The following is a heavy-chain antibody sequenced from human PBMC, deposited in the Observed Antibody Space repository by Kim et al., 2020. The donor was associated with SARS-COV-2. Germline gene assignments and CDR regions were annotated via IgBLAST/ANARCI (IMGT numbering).Heavy chain of an antibody. V-gene: IGHV4-61*01. Sequence: SETLSLTCTVSGGSVSSGSYYWSWIRQPPGKGLEWIGYIYYSGSTNYNPSLKSRVTISVDTSKNQFSLKLSSVTAADTAVYYCAREEVVPVGEHYYCYNGMDVWGQGTTVSVSS. CDR1: GGSVSSGSYY. CDR2: IYYSGST. CDR3: AREEVVPVGEHYYCYNGMDV. J-gene: IGHJ6*02. D-gene: IGHD2-2*01.